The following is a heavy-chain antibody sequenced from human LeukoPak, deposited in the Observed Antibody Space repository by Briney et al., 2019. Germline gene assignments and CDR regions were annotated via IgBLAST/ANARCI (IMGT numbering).Heavy chain of an antibody. Sequence: GGSLRLSCAASGFSFNSFGMSCVRQTPGKGLEWVSSIHSRDDNTHYADSLEGRFTISRDTWKNTVYLQMNRLRVEDTATYYCARQILRGSYFYYLDVWGTGTPVTVSS. CDR3: ARQILRGSYFYYLDV. CDR1: GFSFNSFG. V-gene: IGHV3-23*01. CDR2: IHSRDDNT. D-gene: IGHD3-10*01. J-gene: IGHJ6*03.